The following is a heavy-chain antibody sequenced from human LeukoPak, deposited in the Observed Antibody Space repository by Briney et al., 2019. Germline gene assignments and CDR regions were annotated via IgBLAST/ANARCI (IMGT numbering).Heavy chain of an antibody. CDR1: GFTFRNAW. J-gene: IGHJ4*02. CDR3: ITWSSQFDY. D-gene: IGHD3-16*01. Sequence: GGSLRLSCAASGFTFRNAWMSWVRQAPGKGLEWVGRIKSNGDGGTTDYAAPVKGRFNISRDDSKNTLYLQMNGLKTEDTAVYYCITWSSQFDYWGQGTLVTVSS. V-gene: IGHV3-15*01. CDR2: IKSNGDGGTT.